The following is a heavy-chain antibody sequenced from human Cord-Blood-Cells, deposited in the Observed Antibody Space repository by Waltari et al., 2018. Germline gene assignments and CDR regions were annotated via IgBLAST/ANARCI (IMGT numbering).Heavy chain of an antibody. D-gene: IGHD7-27*01. V-gene: IGHV4-34*01. CDR3: ARLGTNFDY. Sequence: QVQLQQWGAGLLKPSETLSLTCAVYGGSFSGYYWAWIRQPPGKGLGWIGEINHSGSTNYNPSLKGRVTISVDTSKNQFSLKLSSVTAADTAVYYCARLGTNFDYWGQGTLVTVSS. CDR1: GGSFSGYY. CDR2: INHSGST. J-gene: IGHJ4*02.